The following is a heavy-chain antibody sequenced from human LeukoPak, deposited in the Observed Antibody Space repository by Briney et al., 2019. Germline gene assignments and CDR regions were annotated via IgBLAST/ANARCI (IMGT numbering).Heavy chain of an antibody. D-gene: IGHD1-26*01. V-gene: IGHV4-59*08. CDR1: GGSISSYY. CDR3: ARRSGSYDYYFDY. Sequence: SETLSLTCTVSGGSISSYYWSWIRQPPGKGLEWIGYIYYSGSTNYNPSLKSRVTISVDTSKNQFSLKLRSVTAADTAVYDCARRSGSYDYYFDYWGQGTLVTVSS. J-gene: IGHJ4*02. CDR2: IYYSGST.